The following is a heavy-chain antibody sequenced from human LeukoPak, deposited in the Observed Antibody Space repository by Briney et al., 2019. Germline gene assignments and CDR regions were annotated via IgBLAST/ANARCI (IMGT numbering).Heavy chain of an antibody. CDR3: ARDLRDIVATTTTVDAFDI. CDR1: GYTFTSYY. V-gene: IGHV1-46*01. D-gene: IGHD5-12*01. Sequence: ASVKVSCKASGYTFTSYYMHWVRQAPGQGLEWMGIINPSGGSTSYAQKFQGRVTMTRDTSTSTVYMELSSLRSEDTAVYYCARDLRDIVATTTTVDAFDIWGQGTMVTVSS. J-gene: IGHJ3*02. CDR2: INPSGGST.